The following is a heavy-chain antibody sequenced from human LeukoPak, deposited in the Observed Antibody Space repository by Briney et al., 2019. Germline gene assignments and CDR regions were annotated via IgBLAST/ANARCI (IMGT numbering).Heavy chain of an antibody. V-gene: IGHV4-39*07. D-gene: IGHD3-10*01. CDR1: GGSISGSSYY. CDR2: IYYSGST. J-gene: IGHJ4*02. Sequence: PSETLSLTCTVSGGSISGSSYYWGWIRQPPGKGLEWIGSIYYSGSTYYNPSLKSRLTISVDTSKNQFSLKLTSVTAADTAVYYCARVPGITMVRGVIIYGAPFDYWGQGTLVTVSS. CDR3: ARVPGITMVRGVIIYGAPFDY.